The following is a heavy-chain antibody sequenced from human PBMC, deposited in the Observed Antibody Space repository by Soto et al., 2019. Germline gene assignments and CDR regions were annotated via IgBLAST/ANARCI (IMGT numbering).Heavy chain of an antibody. Sequence: GGSLRLSCAASGFTFSSYGMHWVRQAPGKGLEWVAVISYDGSNKYYADSVKGRFTISRDNSKNTLYLQMNSLRAEDTAVYYCAKDPYTGSSGWYGTFDYWGQGTLVTVSS. CDR2: ISYDGSNK. V-gene: IGHV3-30*18. CDR1: GFTFSSYG. D-gene: IGHD6-19*01. J-gene: IGHJ4*02. CDR3: AKDPYTGSSGWYGTFDY.